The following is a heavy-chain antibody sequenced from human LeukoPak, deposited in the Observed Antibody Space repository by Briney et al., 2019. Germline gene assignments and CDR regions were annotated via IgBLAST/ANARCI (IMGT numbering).Heavy chain of an antibody. CDR2: IYSGGST. V-gene: IGHV3-66*02. CDR3: ARDDLMTTVDY. D-gene: IGHD4-17*01. J-gene: IGHJ4*02. Sequence: GGSLRLSCAASGFTVSSNYMSWVRQAPGKGLEWVSVIYSGGSTYYADSVKGRFTISRGNSKNTLHLQMNNLRAEDTAVYYCARDDLMTTVDYWGQGTLVTVSS. CDR1: GFTVSSNY.